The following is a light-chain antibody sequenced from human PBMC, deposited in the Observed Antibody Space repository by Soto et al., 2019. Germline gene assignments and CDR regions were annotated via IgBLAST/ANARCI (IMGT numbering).Light chain of an antibody. CDR2: DDN. J-gene: IGLJ2*01. V-gene: IGLV1-51*01. Sequence: QSVLTQPASVSATPGEKVTISCSGRGSNIGRNYVSWYRQLPGTAPQLLIYDDNKRHSGVPDRLSGSRYGTSASLAIAGLQPGDEADYYCGTWDESRGAGVFGGGTKVTVL. CDR1: GSNIGRNY. CDR3: GTWDESRGAGV.